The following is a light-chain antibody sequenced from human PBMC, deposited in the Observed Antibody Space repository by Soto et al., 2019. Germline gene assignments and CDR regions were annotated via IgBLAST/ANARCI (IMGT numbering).Light chain of an antibody. Sequence: QSAVPQLSSGSEVPGQSITISCTGTISDLAIYNYVSWYQQQPGKAPKLIIYQVTNRPSGVSNRFSGSRSGNTASLTISGLQAEDEADYYCSSYTDSSNYVFGTGTKVTV. CDR1: ISDLAIYNY. V-gene: IGLV2-14*01. J-gene: IGLJ1*01. CDR2: QVT. CDR3: SSYTDSSNYV.